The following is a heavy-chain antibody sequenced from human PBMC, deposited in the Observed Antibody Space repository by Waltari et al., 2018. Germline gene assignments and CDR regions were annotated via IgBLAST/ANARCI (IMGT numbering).Heavy chain of an antibody. CDR1: GGSLSSSTW. V-gene: IGHV4-4*02. D-gene: IGHD6-6*01. CDR2: IYHSGST. CDR3: ARDQGSSSFYGMDV. J-gene: IGHJ6*02. Sequence: QVQLQESRPGLVKPSGTLSLTCAVSGGSLSSSTWWSWVRQPPGKGLEWIGEIYHSGSTNYNPSLKSRFTISVDKSKNQFSLKLSSVTAADTAVYYCARDQGSSSFYGMDVWGQGTTVTVSS.